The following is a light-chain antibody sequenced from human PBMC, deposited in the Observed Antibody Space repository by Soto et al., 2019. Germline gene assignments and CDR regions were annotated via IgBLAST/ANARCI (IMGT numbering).Light chain of an antibody. V-gene: IGKV3-15*01. J-gene: IGKJ1*01. CDR2: GAS. CDR1: QSVRSSH. Sequence: EIVLTQSPGTLSLSPGERATLSCRASQSVRSSHLAWYQQKPGQAPRLLIYGASTRATGIPARFSGSGSGTEFTLTISSLQSEDFAVYYCQQYNNWPTWTFGQGTKVDIK. CDR3: QQYNNWPTWT.